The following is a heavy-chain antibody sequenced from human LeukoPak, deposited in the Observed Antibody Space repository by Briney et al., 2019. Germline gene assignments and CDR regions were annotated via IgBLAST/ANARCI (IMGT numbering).Heavy chain of an antibody. CDR2: VYYGGST. Sequence: KTSETLSLTCSVSSGSISTSNYLWAWIRQPPGKGLEWIGSVYYGGSTQYNPALQSRVTISIDTSKNQFSLNLNSVTAADTAVYYCARHDRYFYDGSGHITLSFFDYWGQGTLVTVSS. J-gene: IGHJ4*02. V-gene: IGHV4-39*01. CDR1: SGSISTSNYL. D-gene: IGHD3-22*01. CDR3: ARHDRYFYDGSGHITLSFFDY.